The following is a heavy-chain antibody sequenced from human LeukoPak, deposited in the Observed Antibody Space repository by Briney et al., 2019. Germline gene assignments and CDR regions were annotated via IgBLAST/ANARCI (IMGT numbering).Heavy chain of an antibody. Sequence: GESLKISCKGFGYNFPKYWIGWVRQMPGKGLEWMGIIYPGDSDTRYSPPFQGQVSISADKSTSTTYLQWSSLKASDTAMYLCARHDRSGRYPYYFDSWGQGTLVTDSS. V-gene: IGHV5-51*01. J-gene: IGHJ4*02. D-gene: IGHD1-26*01. CDR3: ARHDRSGRYPYYFDS. CDR2: IYPGDSDT. CDR1: GYNFPKYW.